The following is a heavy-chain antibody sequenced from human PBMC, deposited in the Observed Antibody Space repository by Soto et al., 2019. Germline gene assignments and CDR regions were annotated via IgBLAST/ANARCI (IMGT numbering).Heavy chain of an antibody. J-gene: IGHJ3*01. Sequence: QVTLRESGPSLVKPTQTLTLTCTFSGFSLTTYGVGVGWVRQRPGKALEWLAIIYWDHDQYFSPSLKYRLTISNDTSTNQVVLTMTSMDPVDTATYFCAHFVRTFDVWGHGTVVTVSS. CDR2: IYWDHDQ. D-gene: IGHD3-10*02. CDR1: GFSLTTYGVG. CDR3: AHFVRTFDV. V-gene: IGHV2-5*02.